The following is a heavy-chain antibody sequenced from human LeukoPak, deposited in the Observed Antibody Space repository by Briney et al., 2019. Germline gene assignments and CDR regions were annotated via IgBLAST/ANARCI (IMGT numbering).Heavy chain of an antibody. D-gene: IGHD3-3*01. CDR2: INPNSGGT. CDR1: GYTFTGYY. CDR3: ARLMRYYDFWSGDYYGMDV. V-gene: IGHV1-2*02. Sequence: ASVKVSCKASGYTFTGYYMYWVRQAPGQGLEWMGWINPNSGGTNYAQKFQGRVTMTRDTSISTAYMELSRLRSDDTAVYYCARLMRYYDFWSGDYYGMDVWGQGTTVTGSS. J-gene: IGHJ6*02.